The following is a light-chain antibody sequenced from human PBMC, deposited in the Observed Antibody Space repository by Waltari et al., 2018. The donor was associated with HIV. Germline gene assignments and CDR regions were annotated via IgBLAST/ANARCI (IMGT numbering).Light chain of an antibody. Sequence: SSVLLQPPSVSVAPGQPAILTCGGNNLATNTVHWYQQKPGQAPVLVVHDDNDRPSGIPERISGSNSGNTATLAISRVEAGDEADYYCQVWDSSNEHVVFGGGTKLTVL. V-gene: IGLV3-21*02. CDR1: NLATNT. CDR2: DDN. CDR3: QVWDSSNEHVV. J-gene: IGLJ2*01.